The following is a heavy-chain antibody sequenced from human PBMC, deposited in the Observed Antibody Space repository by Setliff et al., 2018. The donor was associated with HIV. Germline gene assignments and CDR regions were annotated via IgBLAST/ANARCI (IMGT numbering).Heavy chain of an antibody. Sequence: GESLKISCKASGYSFTIYWTGWVRQMPGKGLEWMGVIYPGDSDTRYSPSFQGQVTISADKSITTAYVQWSSLKASDTAMYYCATWTRAETSENFQHWGQGTLVTVSS. CDR3: ATWTRAETSENFQH. D-gene: IGHD4-17*01. CDR2: IYPGDSDT. V-gene: IGHV5-51*01. J-gene: IGHJ1*01. CDR1: GYSFTIYW.